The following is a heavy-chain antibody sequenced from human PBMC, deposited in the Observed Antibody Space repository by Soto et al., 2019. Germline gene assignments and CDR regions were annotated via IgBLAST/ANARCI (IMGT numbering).Heavy chain of an antibody. CDR1: GYTFIGFS. CDR3: SKGRWTVGHCSGGSCYDGMDV. CDR2: INPTNGDT. D-gene: IGHD2-15*01. J-gene: IGHJ6*02. V-gene: IGHV1-2*02. Sequence: QEQLVQSGPEVKKPGASVKVSCETSGYTFIGFSLHWVRQAPGQGLEWMGRINPTNGDTYYAQKFQGRVTMTRDTSINTVYMALNSLKSDDTAVYYCSKGRWTVGHCSGGSCYDGMDVWGQGTTVTVSS.